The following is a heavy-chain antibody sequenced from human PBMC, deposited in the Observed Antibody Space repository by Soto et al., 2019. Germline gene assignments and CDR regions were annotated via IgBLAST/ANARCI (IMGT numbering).Heavy chain of an antibody. Sequence: ASVKVSCKASGYTFTSYGISWVRQAPGQGLEWMGWISAYNGNTNYAQKLQGRVTMTTDTSTSTAYMELRSLRSDDTAVYYCARDPPNWLDRTSPRYYYYYGMDFRGQGTTVTVSS. CDR3: ARDPPNWLDRTSPRYYYYYGMDF. CDR1: GYTFTSYG. D-gene: IGHD2-2*01. CDR2: ISAYNGNT. J-gene: IGHJ6*02. V-gene: IGHV1-18*01.